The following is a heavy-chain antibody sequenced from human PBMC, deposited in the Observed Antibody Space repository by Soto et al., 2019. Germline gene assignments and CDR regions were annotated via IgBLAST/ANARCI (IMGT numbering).Heavy chain of an antibody. D-gene: IGHD3-22*01. Sequence: EVQLLQSEGGLVQPGGSLRLSCAASGFTLSNYGMNWVRQAPGKGLEWVSGISGSAGSTYYADSVKGRFTISRDNSKNTLYLQMNTLRAEDTAVYYCAKDKYYDWGQGTLWTVSS. J-gene: IGHJ4*02. CDR1: GFTLSNYG. CDR3: AKDKYYD. V-gene: IGHV3-23*01. CDR2: ISGSAGST.